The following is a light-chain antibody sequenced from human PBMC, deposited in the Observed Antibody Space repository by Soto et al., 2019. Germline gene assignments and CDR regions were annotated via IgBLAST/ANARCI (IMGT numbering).Light chain of an antibody. J-gene: IGKJ1*01. V-gene: IGKV1-33*01. CDR1: QDISKH. CDR3: QQYDKFPRT. CDR2: DAS. Sequence: DIQMTQSPSSLAASVGDRVTITCQASQDISKHLSWYQQKSGKAPKLLIYDASNLETGVPSRFSAGGSGTDFTFANSSLQPEDIATYYCQQYDKFPRTFGQGTKVEIK.